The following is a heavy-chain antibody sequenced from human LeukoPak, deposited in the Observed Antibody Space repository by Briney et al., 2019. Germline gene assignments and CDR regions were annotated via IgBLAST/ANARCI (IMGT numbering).Heavy chain of an antibody. CDR2: ISSGGNTI. D-gene: IGHD5-18*01. Sequence: PGGSLRLSCAASEFTFSSYVMNWVRQAPGKGLEWVSYISSGGNTIYYADSVKGRFTISRDNAKNSLYLQMNSLRAEDTAVYYCAREGTAMVSFDYWGQGTLVTVSS. V-gene: IGHV3-48*03. J-gene: IGHJ4*02. CDR3: AREGTAMVSFDY. CDR1: EFTFSSYV.